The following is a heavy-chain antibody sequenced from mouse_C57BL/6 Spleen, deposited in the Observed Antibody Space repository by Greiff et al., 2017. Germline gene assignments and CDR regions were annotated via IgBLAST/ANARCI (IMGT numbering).Heavy chain of an antibody. CDR1: GFTFSSYG. Sequence: EVKLVESGGDLVKPGGSLKLSCAVSGFTFSSYGMSWVRQTPDQRLEWVATISSGGSYTYYPDSVKGRFTISRDNAKNTLYLQLSSLKSEDTAMYYCARLTAETYAMDYWGQGTLVTVSS. D-gene: IGHD2-13*01. CDR3: ARLTAETYAMDY. J-gene: IGHJ4*01. V-gene: IGHV5-6*01. CDR2: ISSGGSYT.